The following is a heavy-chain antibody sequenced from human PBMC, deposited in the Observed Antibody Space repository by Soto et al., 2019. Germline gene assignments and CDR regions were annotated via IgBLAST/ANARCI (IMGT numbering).Heavy chain of an antibody. V-gene: IGHV3-74*01. CDR2: ISGDGSST. Sequence: EVQLVDSGGGLVQPGGSLRLSSAASEFTFRSYWMHWVRQSPGKGLVWVSRISGDGSSTTYADSVRGRFTISRDNAKNTVYLQMDSLRAEDTAVYYCARSLPGTYGAFDLWGQGTMVTVSS. J-gene: IGHJ3*01. D-gene: IGHD1-7*01. CDR3: ARSLPGTYGAFDL. CDR1: EFTFRSYW.